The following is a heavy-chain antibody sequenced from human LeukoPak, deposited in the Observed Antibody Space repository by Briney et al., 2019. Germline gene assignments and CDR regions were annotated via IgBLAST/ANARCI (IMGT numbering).Heavy chain of an antibody. J-gene: IGHJ5*02. Sequence: ASVKVSCKASGYTFTGYYMHWVRQAPGQGLEWVGWINSNSGGTNYAQKFQGRVTMTRDTSISTAYMELSRLRSDDTAVYYCAREFGSTLRYFVWPFAGTWFAPWGQGTLVTVSS. CDR3: AREFGSTLRYFVWPFAGTWFAP. CDR2: INSNSGGT. D-gene: IGHD3-9*01. CDR1: GYTFTGYY. V-gene: IGHV1-2*02.